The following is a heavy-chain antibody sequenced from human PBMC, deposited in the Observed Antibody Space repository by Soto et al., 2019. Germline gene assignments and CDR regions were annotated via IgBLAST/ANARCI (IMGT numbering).Heavy chain of an antibody. CDR3: TRDGMWNYYGSGSHPFDY. D-gene: IGHD3-10*01. CDR1: GFTFGDYA. Sequence: GGSLRLSCTASGFTFGDYAMSWFRQAPGKGLEWVGFIRSKAYGGTTEYAASVKGRFTISRDDSKSIAYLQMNSLKTEDTAVYYCTRDGMWNYYGSGSHPFDYWGQGTLVTVSS. CDR2: IRSKAYGGTT. J-gene: IGHJ4*02. V-gene: IGHV3-49*03.